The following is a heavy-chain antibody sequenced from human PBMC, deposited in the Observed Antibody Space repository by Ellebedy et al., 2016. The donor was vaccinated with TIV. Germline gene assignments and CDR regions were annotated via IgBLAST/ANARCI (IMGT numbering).Heavy chain of an antibody. V-gene: IGHV3-21*01. CDR1: GFTLSDYA. D-gene: IGHD4-23*01. J-gene: IGHJ4*02. CDR3: AREIIYGGYYFDY. Sequence: GGSLRLSXVASGFTLSDYAMNWLRQAPGKGLEWVSSIRSSTSYRYYADSVEGRFTLPRDSAKNSLYLQMNSLRAEDTAVYYCAREIIYGGYYFDYWGQGTLVTVSS. CDR2: IRSSTSYR.